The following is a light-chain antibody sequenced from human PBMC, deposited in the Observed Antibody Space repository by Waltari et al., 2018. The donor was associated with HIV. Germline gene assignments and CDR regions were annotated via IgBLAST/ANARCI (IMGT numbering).Light chain of an antibody. J-gene: IGKJ2*01. V-gene: IGKV3-11*01. CDR2: DAS. CDR1: QRVSNY. CDR3: QQRSNSYT. Sequence: EIVLTQSPATLSLSPGERATLSCRASQRVSNYLAWYQQKPGQAPRLLIYDASNRATGIPARFSGSGSGTDFTLTISSLEPEDFAVYYCQQRSNSYTFGQGTKLEIK.